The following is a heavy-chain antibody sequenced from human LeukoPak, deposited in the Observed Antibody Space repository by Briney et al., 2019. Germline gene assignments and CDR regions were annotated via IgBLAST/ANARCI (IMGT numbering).Heavy chain of an antibody. Sequence: ASVKVSCKASGGTFSSYAISWVRQAPGQGLEWMGGIIPIFGTANYAQKFQGRVTITTDESTSTAYMELRSLRSDDTAVYYCARDGYCGGDCQAANDAFDIWGQGTMVTVSS. J-gene: IGHJ3*02. CDR2: IIPIFGTA. D-gene: IGHD2-21*01. CDR3: ARDGYCGGDCQAANDAFDI. CDR1: GGTFSSYA. V-gene: IGHV1-69*05.